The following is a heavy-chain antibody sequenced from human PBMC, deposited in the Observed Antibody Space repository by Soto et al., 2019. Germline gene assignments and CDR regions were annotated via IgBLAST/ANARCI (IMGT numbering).Heavy chain of an antibody. V-gene: IGHV1-69*13. D-gene: IGHD2-15*01. CDR3: ASDTCSGGSCYAPNVYYYYGMDV. Sequence: ASVKVFCKASGGTFSSYAISWVRQAPGQGLEWMGGIIPIFGTANYAQKFQGRVMITADESTSTAYMELSSLRSEDTAVYYCASDTCSGGSCYAPNVYYYYGMDVWGQGTTVTVSS. J-gene: IGHJ6*02. CDR1: GGTFSSYA. CDR2: IIPIFGTA.